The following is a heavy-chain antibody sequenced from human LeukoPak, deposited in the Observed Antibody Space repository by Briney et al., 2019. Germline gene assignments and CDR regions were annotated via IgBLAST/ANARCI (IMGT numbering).Heavy chain of an antibody. J-gene: IGHJ1*01. CDR1: GYTFTSYA. Sequence: GASVKVSCKASGYTFTSYAISWVRQAPGQGLEWMGGIIPIFGTASYAQKFQGRVTITADESTSTAYMELSSLRSEDTAVYYCARATNNYDILTGYYQRWGQGTLVTVSS. D-gene: IGHD3-9*01. CDR3: ARATNNYDILTGYYQR. CDR2: IIPIFGTA. V-gene: IGHV1-69*13.